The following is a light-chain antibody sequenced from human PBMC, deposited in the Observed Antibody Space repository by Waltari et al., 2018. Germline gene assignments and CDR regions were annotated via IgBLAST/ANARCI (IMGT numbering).Light chain of an antibody. CDR1: QSVSSSY. V-gene: IGKV3-20*01. J-gene: IGKJ2*01. Sequence: ENVLTQSPGTLSLSPGEGATLSCRASQSVSSSYLAWYQQKPGQAPRLLIYGASSRATGIPDRFSGSGSGTDFTLTISRLETEDFAVYYCQQYGSSLYTFGQGTKLEI. CDR2: GAS. CDR3: QQYGSSLYT.